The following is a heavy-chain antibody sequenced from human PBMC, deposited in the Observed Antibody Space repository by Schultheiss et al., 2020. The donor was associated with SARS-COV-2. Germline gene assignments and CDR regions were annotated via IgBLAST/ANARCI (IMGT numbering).Heavy chain of an antibody. CDR3: ARGDTDHFDS. CDR1: GGSISSYY. V-gene: IGHV4-59*12. D-gene: IGHD5-18*01. CDR2: IYYSGST. J-gene: IGHJ4*02. Sequence: SETLSLTCTVSGGSISSYYWSWIRQPPGKGLEWIGYIYYSGSTNYNPSLESRVTMSIDTSNNQFSLKLTSVTAADTAVYYCARGDTDHFDSWGQGALVTVSS.